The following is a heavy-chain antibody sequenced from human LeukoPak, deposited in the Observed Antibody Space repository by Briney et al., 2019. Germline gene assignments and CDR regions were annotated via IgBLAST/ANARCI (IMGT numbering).Heavy chain of an antibody. CDR1: GYTFTSYA. CDR3: ATGGQLLPFDY. V-gene: IGHV1-69*05. Sequence: SVKVSCKASGYTFTSYAISWVRQAPGQGLEWMGGIIPIFGTANYAQKFQGRVTITTDESTSTAYMELSSLRSEDTAVYYCATGGQLLPFDYWGQGTLVTVSS. J-gene: IGHJ4*02. D-gene: IGHD2-15*01. CDR2: IIPIFGTA.